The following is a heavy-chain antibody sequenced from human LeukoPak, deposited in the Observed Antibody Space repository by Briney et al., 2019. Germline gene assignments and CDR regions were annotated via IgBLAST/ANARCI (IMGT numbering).Heavy chain of an antibody. J-gene: IGHJ4*02. Sequence: PGGSLRLSCAASGFTFSSYGMHWVRQAPGKGLEWVAVIWYDGSNKYYADSVKGRFTISRDNSKNTLYLQMNSLGAEDTAVYYCARDNRDQRYSAGYFDYWGQGTLVTVSS. CDR1: GFTFSSYG. D-gene: IGHD3-9*01. CDR3: ARDNRDQRYSAGYFDY. CDR2: IWYDGSNK. V-gene: IGHV3-33*01.